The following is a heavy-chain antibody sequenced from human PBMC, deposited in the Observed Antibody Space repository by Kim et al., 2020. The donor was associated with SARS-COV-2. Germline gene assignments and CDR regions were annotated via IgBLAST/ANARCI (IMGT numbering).Heavy chain of an antibody. CDR1: GFTFSSYG. Sequence: GGSLRLSCAASGFTFSSYGMHWVRQAPGKGLEWVAVIWYDGSNKYYADSVKGRFTISRDNSKNTLYLQMNSLRAEDTAVYYCARGEDGGIAAEDYGMDVWGQGTTVTVSS. V-gene: IGHV3-33*01. CDR2: IWYDGSNK. D-gene: IGHD6-13*01. J-gene: IGHJ6*02. CDR3: ARGEDGGIAAEDYGMDV.